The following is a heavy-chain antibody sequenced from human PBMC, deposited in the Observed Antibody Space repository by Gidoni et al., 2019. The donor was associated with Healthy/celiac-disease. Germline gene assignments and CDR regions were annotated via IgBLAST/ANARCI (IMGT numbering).Heavy chain of an antibody. J-gene: IGHJ5*02. CDR2: IYYSGST. CDR1: GGSISSSSYY. CDR3: ARGGYCSGGSCYSLDP. Sequence: QLQLQESGPGLVKPSETLSLTCTVSGGSISSSSYYWGWLGQPPGKGLEWIGSIYYSGSTYYNPSLKSRGTISVDTSKNQFSLKLSSVTAADTAVYYCARGGYCSGGSCYSLDPWGQGTLVTVSS. V-gene: IGHV4-39*01. D-gene: IGHD2-15*01.